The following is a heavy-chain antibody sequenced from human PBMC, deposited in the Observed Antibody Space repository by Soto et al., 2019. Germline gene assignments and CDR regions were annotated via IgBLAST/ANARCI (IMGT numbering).Heavy chain of an antibody. CDR3: TSDTFGLRDT. Sequence: PRWSLRLSCSASVFPFSHYWMHWVRQTPGKGLVWVSRINPAGTITNYADSVEGRFTISRDNADSALFLQMNSLSAEDTAIYYCTSDTFGLRDTWGQGTLVTVYS. CDR1: VFPFSHYW. J-gene: IGHJ5*02. V-gene: IGHV3-74*01. D-gene: IGHD3-16*01. CDR2: INPAGTIT.